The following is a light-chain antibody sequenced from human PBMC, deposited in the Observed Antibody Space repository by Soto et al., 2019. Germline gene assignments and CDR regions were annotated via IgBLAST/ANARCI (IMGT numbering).Light chain of an antibody. CDR2: KAS. Sequence: DIQMTQSPSTLSASVGDRVTITCRASQSISSWLAWYQQKAGKAPKLLIYKASSLESGVPSRFSGSGSGTEFTLTISSLQPDDFATYYCQQYNTYSRTWTFGQGTKV. J-gene: IGKJ1*01. V-gene: IGKV1-5*03. CDR1: QSISSW. CDR3: QQYNTYSRTWT.